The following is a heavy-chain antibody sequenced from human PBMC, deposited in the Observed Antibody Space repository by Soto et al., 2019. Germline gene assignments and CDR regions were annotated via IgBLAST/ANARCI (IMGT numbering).Heavy chain of an antibody. J-gene: IGHJ4*02. V-gene: IGHV5-51*01. CDR3: ARQEYCSSTSCYKVDS. D-gene: IGHD2-2*02. CDR2: IYLGDSNT. Sequence: GESLKSSCTCSVNIFTSYWGVWFLQLPFKGLECMGIIYLGDSNTRYSPTFQGQVTISADRSISTAYLQWSSLKASDTAMYYCARQEYCSSTSCYKVDSWGQGTLVTVS. CDR1: VNIFTSYW.